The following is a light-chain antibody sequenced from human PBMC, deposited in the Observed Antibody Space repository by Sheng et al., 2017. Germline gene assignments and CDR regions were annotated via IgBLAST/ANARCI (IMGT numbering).Light chain of an antibody. Sequence: DIQMTQSPSSLSASVGDRVTITCRASQGISNYLAWYQQKPGKVPKLLIYAASTLQSGVPSRFSGSGSGTDFTLTISSLQPEDVATYYCQKYNSARDLLTFGGGTKVEIK. CDR2: AAS. J-gene: IGKJ4*01. CDR1: QGISNY. V-gene: IGKV1-27*01. CDR3: QKYNSARDLLT.